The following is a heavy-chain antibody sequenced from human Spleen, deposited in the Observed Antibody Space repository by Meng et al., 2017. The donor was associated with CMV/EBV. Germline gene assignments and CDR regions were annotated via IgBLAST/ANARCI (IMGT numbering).Heavy chain of an antibody. Sequence: GGSLRLSCAASGFTFSSYSMNWVRQAPGKGLEWVSSISSSSSFIYYSDSVKGRFTVSRDNAKNSLFLQMNSLRAEDTAVYYCTRDINSDILTDVFDMWGQGTMVTVSS. CDR1: GFTFSSYS. V-gene: IGHV3-21*01. J-gene: IGHJ3*02. CDR2: ISSSSSFI. D-gene: IGHD3-9*01. CDR3: TRDINSDILTDVFDM.